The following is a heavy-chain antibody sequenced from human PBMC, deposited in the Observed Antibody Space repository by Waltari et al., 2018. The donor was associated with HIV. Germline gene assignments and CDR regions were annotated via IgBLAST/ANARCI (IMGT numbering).Heavy chain of an antibody. Sequence: QVQLQESGPGLVKPSETLSLTCAVSGYSISSGYYWCWLRQPPGKGLEWIGSIYHSGSTYYNPSLKSRVTISVDTSKNQFSLKLSSVTAADTAVYYCARDLYEGRGPSYYFDYWGQGTLVTVSS. V-gene: IGHV4-38-2*02. CDR2: IYHSGST. D-gene: IGHD3-10*01. CDR3: ARDLYEGRGPSYYFDY. J-gene: IGHJ4*02. CDR1: GYSISSGYY.